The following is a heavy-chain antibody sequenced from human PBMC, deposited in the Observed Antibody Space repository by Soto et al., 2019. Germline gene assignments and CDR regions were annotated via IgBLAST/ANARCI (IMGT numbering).Heavy chain of an antibody. D-gene: IGHD1-20*01. Sequence: EVQLLESGGELVQPGGSLRLSCAVSGVTFSNYAMSWVRQAPGKGLEWVAGISGSAYGTFYADSVKGRFIISRDNSKDTLYLQMNSLTAEDTDTYYCANAPNNWNFNYYIGVWRKGTTVTVSS. J-gene: IGHJ6*03. V-gene: IGHV3-23*01. CDR2: ISGSAYGT. CDR3: ANAPNNWNFNYYIGV. CDR1: GVTFSNYA.